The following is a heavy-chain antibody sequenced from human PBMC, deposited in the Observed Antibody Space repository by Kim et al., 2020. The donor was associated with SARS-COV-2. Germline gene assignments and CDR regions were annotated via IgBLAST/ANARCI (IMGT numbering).Heavy chain of an antibody. V-gene: IGHV3-9*01. CDR3: AKDMGEYGDHGRVWYFDL. CDR1: GFTFDDYA. CDR2: ISWNSGSI. Sequence: GGSLRLSCAASGFTFDDYAMHWVRQAPGKGLEWVSGISWNSGSIGYADSVKVRFTISRDNAKNSLYLQMNSLRAEDTALYYCAKDMGEYGDHGRVWYFDLWGGGTLVTVSS. D-gene: IGHD3-16*01. J-gene: IGHJ2*01.